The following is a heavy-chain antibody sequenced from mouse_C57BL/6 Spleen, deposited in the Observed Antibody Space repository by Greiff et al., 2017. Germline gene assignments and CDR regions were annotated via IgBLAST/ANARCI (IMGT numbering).Heavy chain of an antibody. CDR1: GFTFSSYG. V-gene: IGHV5-6*01. Sequence: EVQLVESGGDLVKPGGSLKLSCAASGFTFSSYGMSWVRQTPDKRLEWVATISSGGSYTYYPDSVKGRFTISRDNAKNTLYLQMSSLKSEDTAMYYCARRRRSTLDYWGQGTTLTVSS. CDR2: ISSGGSYT. D-gene: IGHD2-1*01. CDR3: ARRRRSTLDY. J-gene: IGHJ2*01.